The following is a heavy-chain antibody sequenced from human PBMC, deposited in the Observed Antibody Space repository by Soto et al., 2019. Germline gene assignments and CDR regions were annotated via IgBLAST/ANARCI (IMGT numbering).Heavy chain of an antibody. CDR1: GFTFSTYS. CDR3: ARYDSSGYYWPYYYYGMDV. J-gene: IGHJ6*02. Sequence: PGRSLRLSCAASGFTFSTYSMNWVRQAPGKGLEWVSSISSSSSYIYYADSVKGRFTISRDNAKNSLYLQMNSLRAEDTAVYYCARYDSSGYYWPYYYYGMDVWGQGT. V-gene: IGHV3-21*01. D-gene: IGHD3-22*01. CDR2: ISSSSSYI.